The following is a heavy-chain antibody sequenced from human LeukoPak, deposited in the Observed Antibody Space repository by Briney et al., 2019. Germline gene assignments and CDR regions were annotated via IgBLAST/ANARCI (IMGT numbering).Heavy chain of an antibody. CDR2: IYYSGST. CDR1: GGSISSHY. CDR3: ARMVGYCSSTSCYIDWFDP. V-gene: IGHV4-59*11. J-gene: IGHJ5*02. D-gene: IGHD2-2*02. Sequence: SETLSLTCTVSGGSISSHYWSWIRQPPGKGLEGIGYIYYSGSTDYNPSLKSRATISVDTSKKQFSLKLRSVTGADTAVYYCARMVGYCSSTSCYIDWFDPWGQGTPVTVSS.